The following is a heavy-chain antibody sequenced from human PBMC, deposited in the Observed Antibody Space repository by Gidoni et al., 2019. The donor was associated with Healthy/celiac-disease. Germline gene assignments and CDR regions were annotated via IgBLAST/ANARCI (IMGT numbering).Heavy chain of an antibody. V-gene: IGHV3-33*01. J-gene: IGHJ3*02. Sequence: QVQLVESGGGVVQPGRSLRLSCAASGFTFSSYGMHWVRQAPGKGLEWVAVIWYDGSNKYYADSVKGRFTISRDNSKNTLYLQMNSLRAEDTAVYYCARDDSWPMMSYDAFDIWGQGTMVTVSS. CDR1: GFTFSSYG. CDR3: ARDDSWPMMSYDAFDI. CDR2: IWYDGSNK. D-gene: IGHD6-13*01.